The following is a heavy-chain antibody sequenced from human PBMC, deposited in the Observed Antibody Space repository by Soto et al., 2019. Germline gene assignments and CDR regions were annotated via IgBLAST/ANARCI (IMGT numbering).Heavy chain of an antibody. CDR3: TRDLINGGNSEEFDS. Sequence: VQLVQSGAEVKKPGESLKISCKGSEFSFTTYWIAWVRQMPGEGLKWMGIIYPDQSRTPYSPSVQGQVTISADQSITTAFVLWSSLNSSDTARYYCTRDLINGGNSEEFDSWGQGTRVTVSS. V-gene: IGHV5-51*03. J-gene: IGHJ3*02. D-gene: IGHD4-17*01. CDR2: IYPDQSRT. CDR1: EFSFTTYW.